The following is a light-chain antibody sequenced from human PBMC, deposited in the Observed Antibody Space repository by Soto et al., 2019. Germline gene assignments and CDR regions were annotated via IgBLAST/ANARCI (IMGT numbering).Light chain of an antibody. CDR3: QQSYSTLGIT. Sequence: DIQMTQSPSSLSASVGDRVTITCRASQSISSYLNWYQQKPGKAPKLLIYAASSLQSGVPSRFSGSGSGTDSTLTISSLQPEDFATYYCQQSYSTLGITFGQGTRLEIK. V-gene: IGKV1-39*01. CDR2: AAS. J-gene: IGKJ5*01. CDR1: QSISSY.